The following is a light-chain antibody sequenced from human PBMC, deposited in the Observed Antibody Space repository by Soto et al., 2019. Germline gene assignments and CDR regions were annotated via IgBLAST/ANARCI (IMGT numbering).Light chain of an antibody. J-gene: IGKJ4*01. CDR3: QQYNSYPLT. CDR1: QSISSC. CDR2: KAS. Sequence: DIQMTQSTSTLSASVGDRVTITCRARQSISSCLAWYQQKPGKAPNLLIYKASSLASGVPSRFSGSGSGTEFTLTISSLPPDDFATYYCQQYNSYPLTFGGGTKVEIK. V-gene: IGKV1-5*03.